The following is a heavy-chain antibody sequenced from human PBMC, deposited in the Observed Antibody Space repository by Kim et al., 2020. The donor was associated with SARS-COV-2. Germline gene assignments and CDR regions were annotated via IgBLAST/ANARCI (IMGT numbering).Heavy chain of an antibody. J-gene: IGHJ4*02. D-gene: IGHD4-17*01. CDR3: ARGRGSYCDYPDY. Sequence: AKKFQGRVTMTRDTSTSTVYMELSSPRSEDTAVYYCARGRGSYCDYPDYWGQGTLVTVSS. V-gene: IGHV1-46*01.